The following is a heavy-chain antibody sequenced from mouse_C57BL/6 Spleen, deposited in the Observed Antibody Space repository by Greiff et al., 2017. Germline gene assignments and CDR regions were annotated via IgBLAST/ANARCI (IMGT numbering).Heavy chain of an antibody. CDR1: GYTFTSYW. D-gene: IGHD1-1*01. CDR3: AREGLRYGSSYPWWYFDV. J-gene: IGHJ1*03. V-gene: IGHV1-55*01. Sequence: VQLQQPGAELVKPGASVKMSCKASGYTFTSYWITWVKQRPGQGLEWIGDIYPGSGSTNYNEKFKSKATLTVDTSSSTAYMQLSSLTSEDSAVXYCAREGLRYGSSYPWWYFDVWGTGTTVTVSS. CDR2: IYPGSGST.